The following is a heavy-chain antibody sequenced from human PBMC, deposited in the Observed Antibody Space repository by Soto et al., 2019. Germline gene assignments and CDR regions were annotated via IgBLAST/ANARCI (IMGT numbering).Heavy chain of an antibody. Sequence: WGSLRLSCAASGFTFSSYGMHWVRQAPGKGLEWVAVIWYDGSNKYYADSVKGRFTISRDNSKNTLYLQMNSLGAEDTAVYYCARGYSYTQPVFDYWGLGTLVTVSS. D-gene: IGHD5-18*01. V-gene: IGHV3-33*01. CDR1: GFTFSSYG. CDR2: IWYDGSNK. J-gene: IGHJ4*02. CDR3: ARGYSYTQPVFDY.